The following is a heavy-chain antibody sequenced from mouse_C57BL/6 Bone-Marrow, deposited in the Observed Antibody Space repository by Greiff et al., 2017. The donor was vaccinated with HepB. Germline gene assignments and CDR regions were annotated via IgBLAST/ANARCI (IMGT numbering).Heavy chain of an antibody. D-gene: IGHD1-1*01. CDR3: ARGDYGSSPFAY. V-gene: IGHV1-54*01. CDR2: INPGSGGT. CDR1: GYAFTNYL. J-gene: IGHJ3*01. Sequence: VQLQQSGAELVRPGTSVKVSCKASGYAFTNYLIEWVKQRPGQGLEWIGVINPGSGGTNYNEKFKGKATLTADKSSSTSYMQLSSLTSEDSAVYFRARGDYGSSPFAYWGQGTLVPVSA.